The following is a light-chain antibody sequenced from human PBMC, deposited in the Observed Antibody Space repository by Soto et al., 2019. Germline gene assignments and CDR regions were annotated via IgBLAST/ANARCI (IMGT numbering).Light chain of an antibody. V-gene: IGKV3-11*01. CDR1: QSVSNNY. CDR2: GAS. J-gene: IGKJ4*01. Sequence: EIVLTQSPGTLSLSPGERATLSCRASQSVSNNYLAWYQQKPGQAPRLLIYGASNRATGIPARFSGSGSGTEFTLTISSLEPEDFALYYCQQHINWPLTFGGGTKVDIK. CDR3: QQHINWPLT.